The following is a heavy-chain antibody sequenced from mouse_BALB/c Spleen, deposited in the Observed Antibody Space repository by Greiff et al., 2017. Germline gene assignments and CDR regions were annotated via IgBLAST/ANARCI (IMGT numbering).Heavy chain of an antibody. J-gene: IGHJ3*01. Sequence: QVQLKESGPGLVAPSQSLSITCTVSGFSLTSYDISWIRQPPGKGLEWLGVIWTGGGTNYNSAFMSRLSISKDNSKSQVFLKMNSLQTDDTAIYYCVRGSYYGSYWGQGTLVTVSA. CDR2: IWTGGGT. D-gene: IGHD1-2*01. V-gene: IGHV2-9-2*01. CDR3: VRGSYYGSY. CDR1: GFSLTSYD.